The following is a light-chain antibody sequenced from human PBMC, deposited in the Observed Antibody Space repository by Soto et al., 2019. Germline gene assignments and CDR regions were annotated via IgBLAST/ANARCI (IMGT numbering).Light chain of an antibody. CDR2: DAS. V-gene: IGKV1-33*01. Sequence: DIQMTQSPSSLSASVGDRVTITCQASQDISNYLKWYQQKPGKAPKLLIYDASNLDTGVPSRFSGSGSGTDFPFTISSQQPEDIATYYSQQYDNLPLTFGGGTKVELK. J-gene: IGKJ4*01. CDR1: QDISNY. CDR3: QQYDNLPLT.